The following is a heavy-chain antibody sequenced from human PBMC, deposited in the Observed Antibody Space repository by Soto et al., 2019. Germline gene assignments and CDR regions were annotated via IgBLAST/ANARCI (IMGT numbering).Heavy chain of an antibody. CDR2: ISSSSSYT. CDR3: ASSITMVRGVLGY. CDR1: GFTFSDYY. Sequence: AGSLRLSCAASGFTFSDYYMSWIRQAPGKGLEWVSYISSSSSYTNYADSVKGRFTISRDNAKNSLYRQMNRLRAEDTAVYYCASSITMVRGVLGYWGQGTLVTVSS. J-gene: IGHJ4*02. V-gene: IGHV3-11*06. D-gene: IGHD3-10*01.